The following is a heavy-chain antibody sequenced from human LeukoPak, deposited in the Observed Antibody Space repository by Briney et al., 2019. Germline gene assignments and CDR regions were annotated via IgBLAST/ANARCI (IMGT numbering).Heavy chain of an antibody. Sequence: ASVKVSCKASAYSFSTYDINWVRQAPGQGLEWMGGIIPIFGTANYAQKFQGRVTITADESTSTAYMELRSLRSDDTAVYYCAREGRYYYYYMDVWGKGTTVTVSS. V-gene: IGHV1-69*13. CDR3: AREGRYYYYYMDV. J-gene: IGHJ6*03. CDR2: IIPIFGTA. CDR1: AYSFSTYD.